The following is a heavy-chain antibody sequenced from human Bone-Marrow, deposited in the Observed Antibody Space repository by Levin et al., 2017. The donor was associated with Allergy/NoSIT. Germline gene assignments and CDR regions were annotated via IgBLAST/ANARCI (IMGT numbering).Heavy chain of an antibody. CDR2: IIPMFGSE. V-gene: IGHV1-69*06. J-gene: IGHJ2*01. CDR3: ARTHNWYFDL. CDR1: GGTFSTYA. Sequence: KISCTASGGTFSTYAITWVRQAPGQGLEWMGSIIPMFGSENYAQEFLGRVTISADTSTSTVFLELKTLRSDDTAIYYCARTHNWYFDLWGRGSLVTVTS.